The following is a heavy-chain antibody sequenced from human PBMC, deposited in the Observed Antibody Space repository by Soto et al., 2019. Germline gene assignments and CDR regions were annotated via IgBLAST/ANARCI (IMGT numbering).Heavy chain of an antibody. D-gene: IGHD3-22*01. V-gene: IGHV1-18*01. CDR3: ARLVWWYYDSSGPGYFDY. CDR1: GYTFTSYD. Sequence: GASVKVSCKASGYTFTSYDINWVRQAPGQGLEWMGWISAYNGNTNYAQKLQGRVTMTTDTSTSTAYMELRSLRSDDTAVYYCARLVWWYYDSSGPGYFDYWGQGTLVTVSS. CDR2: ISAYNGNT. J-gene: IGHJ4*02.